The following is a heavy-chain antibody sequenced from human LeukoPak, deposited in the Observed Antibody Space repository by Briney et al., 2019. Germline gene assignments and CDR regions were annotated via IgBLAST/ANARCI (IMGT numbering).Heavy chain of an antibody. V-gene: IGHV3-7*01. Sequence: GGSLRLSCAASGFTFSDFWMSWVRQAPGKGLECVASTNEAGGDKLYVDSMKGRFTISRDNSKNSLSLQMNSLTAEDTAIYYCAIATTGRGAFGSWGQGTLVTVSS. CDR1: GFTFSDFW. D-gene: IGHD1-1*01. J-gene: IGHJ4*02. CDR3: AIATTGRGAFGS. CDR2: TNEAGGDK.